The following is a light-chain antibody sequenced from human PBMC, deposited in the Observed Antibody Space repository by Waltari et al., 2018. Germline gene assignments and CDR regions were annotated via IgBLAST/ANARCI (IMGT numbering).Light chain of an antibody. CDR2: DFY. CDR1: SSDVGGYDS. CDR3: CAYAYTYWV. Sequence: QSALTQSRSVSGSPGQSVPISCTGTSSDVGGYDSVSWYQQHPGQAPKLVSYDFYKRPSGVPDRFSASKSGNTASLTISGLQADDEADYYCCAYAYTYWVFGGGTKVTVL. V-gene: IGLV2-11*01. J-gene: IGLJ3*02.